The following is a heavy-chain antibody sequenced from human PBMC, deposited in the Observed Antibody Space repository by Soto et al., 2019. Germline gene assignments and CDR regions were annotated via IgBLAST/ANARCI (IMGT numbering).Heavy chain of an antibody. CDR3: ARWSYLDY. J-gene: IGHJ4*02. Sequence: GGSLRLSCAASGFSFGSYALSWVRQAPGKGLEWVSTISGSDGKTFYADSVKGRFSISRDTSQNTLYPQMNSLRADDTAIYYCARWSYLDYWGQGTRVTVSS. D-gene: IGHD3-3*01. V-gene: IGHV3-23*01. CDR2: ISGSDGKT. CDR1: GFSFGSYA.